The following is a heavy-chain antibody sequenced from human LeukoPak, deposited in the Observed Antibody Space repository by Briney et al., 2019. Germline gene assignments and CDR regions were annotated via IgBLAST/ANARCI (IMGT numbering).Heavy chain of an antibody. CDR2: IRYDASNK. CDR3: AKSHQLLSD. V-gene: IGHV3-30*02. Sequence: GGSLRLSCAASGFIFSDYGMHWVRQAPGKGLDWVAFIRYDASNKYYADSVKGRFTISRDNSKNTLYLQMNSLKPEDTAVYYCAKSHQLLSDWGQGTLVTASS. J-gene: IGHJ4*02. CDR1: GFIFSDYG. D-gene: IGHD2-2*01.